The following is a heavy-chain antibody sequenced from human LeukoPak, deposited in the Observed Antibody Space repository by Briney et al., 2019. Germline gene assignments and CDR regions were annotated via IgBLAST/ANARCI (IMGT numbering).Heavy chain of an antibody. CDR1: GYSFTSYW. Sequence: GESLKISCQGSGYSFTSYWISWVRQMPGKGLEWMGRIDPSDSYTNYSPSFQGHVTISADKSISTAYLQWSSLKASDTAMYYCASQGGAGGPFDYWGQGTLVTVSS. CDR2: IDPSDSYT. V-gene: IGHV5-10-1*01. D-gene: IGHD3-16*01. J-gene: IGHJ4*02. CDR3: ASQGGAGGPFDY.